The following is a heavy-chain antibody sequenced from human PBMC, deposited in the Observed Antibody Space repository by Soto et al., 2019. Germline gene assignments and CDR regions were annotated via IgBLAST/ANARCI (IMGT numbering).Heavy chain of an antibody. J-gene: IGHJ4*02. CDR3: ARANSEPRHYFDY. CDR2: IKQDGSEK. D-gene: IGHD1-26*01. V-gene: IGHV3-7*01. CDR1: GFTFSSYW. Sequence: HPGGSLRLSCAASGFTFSSYWMSWVRQAPGKGLEWVANIKQDGSEKYYVDSVKGRFTISRDNAKNSLYLQMNSLRAEDTAVYYCARANSEPRHYFDYWGQGTLVTV.